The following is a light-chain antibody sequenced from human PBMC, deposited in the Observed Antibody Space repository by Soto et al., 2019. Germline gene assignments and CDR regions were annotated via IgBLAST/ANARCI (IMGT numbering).Light chain of an antibody. CDR1: QRVSSSY. CDR3: QQYGSSRT. Sequence: EIVLTQSPGTLSLSAGERATLSCRASQRVSSSYLAWYQQKPGQAPWLLIYGASSRATGIPDRFSGSGSGTDFTLTISRLEPEDFAVYYCQQYGSSRTFGQGTKVEIK. J-gene: IGKJ1*01. V-gene: IGKV3-20*01. CDR2: GAS.